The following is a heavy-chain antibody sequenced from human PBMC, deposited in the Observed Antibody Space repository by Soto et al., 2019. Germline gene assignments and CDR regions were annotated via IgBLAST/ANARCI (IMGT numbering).Heavy chain of an antibody. CDR1: GASISSGDYF. CDR3: AREKGYISGPKNFDY. D-gene: IGHD5-12*01. CDR2: IYDSGSS. J-gene: IGHJ4*02. Sequence: SETLSLTCTVSGASISSGDYFWSWIRQSPGKGLEWIGYIYDSGSSYYNPSLKSRVTMSVDTSKNQFSLKLSSVTAADTAVYYCAREKGYISGPKNFDYWGQGTLVTVSS. V-gene: IGHV4-30-4*01.